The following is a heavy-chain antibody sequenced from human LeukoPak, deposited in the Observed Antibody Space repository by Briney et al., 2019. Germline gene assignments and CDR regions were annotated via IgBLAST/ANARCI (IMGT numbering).Heavy chain of an antibody. CDR2: INSDGSST. J-gene: IGHJ4*02. D-gene: IGHD5-24*01. CDR1: GFTFSSYW. CDR3: AKDRDWYYFDY. V-gene: IGHV3-74*01. Sequence: GGSLRLSCAASGFTFSSYWMQWVRQAPGKGLVWVSRINSDGSSTSYADSVKGRFTISRDNAKNTLYLQMNSLRAEDTAVYYCAKDRDWYYFDYWGQGTLVTVSS.